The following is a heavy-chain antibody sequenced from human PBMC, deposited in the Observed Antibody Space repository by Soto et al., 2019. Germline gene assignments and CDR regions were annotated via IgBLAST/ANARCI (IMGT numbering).Heavy chain of an antibody. CDR3: ARRTAGKYTTFDY. D-gene: IGHD1-1*01. CDR2: INHSGST. V-gene: IGHV4-34*01. J-gene: IGHJ4*02. Sequence: SETLSLTCAVYGGSFSGYYWSWIRQPPGKGLEWIGEINHSGSTNYNPSLKSRVTISVDTSKNQFSLKLSSVTAADTAVYYCARRTAGKYTTFDYWGQGTLVTVSS. CDR1: GGSFSGYY.